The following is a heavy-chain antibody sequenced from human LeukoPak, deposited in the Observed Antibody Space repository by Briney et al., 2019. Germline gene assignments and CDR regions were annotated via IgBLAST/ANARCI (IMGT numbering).Heavy chain of an antibody. D-gene: IGHD3-10*01. V-gene: IGHV3-23*01. CDR2: ISGGGEST. J-gene: IGHJ4*02. Sequence: PGGSLRPSCAASGFTFNKYAMSWVRQAPGKGLEWVSAISGGGESTYYADSVKGRFTISRDNSKNTLYLQMNSLRAEDTAVYYCAKAYYYNSGSLLWGQGTLVTVSS. CDR3: AKAYYYNSGSLL. CDR1: GFTFNKYA.